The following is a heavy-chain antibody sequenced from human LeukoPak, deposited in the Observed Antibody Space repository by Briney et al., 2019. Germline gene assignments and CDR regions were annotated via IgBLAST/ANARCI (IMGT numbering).Heavy chain of an antibody. V-gene: IGHV3-48*03. J-gene: IGHJ6*02. CDR3: AKGLVPAAMRRGMDV. D-gene: IGHD2-2*01. CDR2: ISSSGTTI. CDR1: GFTFSSYE. Sequence: PGGSLRLSCAASGFTFSSYEMNWVRQAPGKGLEWVSKISSSGTTIYYADSVKGRFTTSRDNAKNSLYLQLNSLRAEDTAVYYCAKGLVPAAMRRGMDVWGQGTTVTVSS.